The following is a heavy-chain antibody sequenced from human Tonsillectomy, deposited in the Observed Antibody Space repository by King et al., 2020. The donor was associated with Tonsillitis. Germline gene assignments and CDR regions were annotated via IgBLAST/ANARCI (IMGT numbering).Heavy chain of an antibody. CDR1: GFTFSDYS. J-gene: IGHJ6*02. CDR2: ISSTTI. CDR3: ARELWFGELFYYYYAMDV. D-gene: IGHD3-10*01. Sequence: VQLVESGGDLVQPGGSLRLSCVGSGFTFSDYSMNWVRQAPGKGLEWVSYISSTTIYYADSVKGRFTISRDDAKNSLFLQMNSLRAEDTAVYYCARELWFGELFYYYYAMDVWGQGNTVTVSS. V-gene: IGHV3-48*01.